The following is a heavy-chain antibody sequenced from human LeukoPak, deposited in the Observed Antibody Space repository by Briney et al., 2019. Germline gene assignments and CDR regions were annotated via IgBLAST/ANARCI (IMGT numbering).Heavy chain of an antibody. CDR2: IYYSGST. CDR1: GGSISSSSYY. V-gene: IGHV4-39*01. Sequence: SETLSLTCTVSGGSISSSSYYWGWIRQPPGKGLEWIGSIYYSGSTYYNPSLKSRVTISVDTSKNQFSLKLSSVTAADTAVYYCARHPTYYYDSSGYLYYFDYWAREPWSPSPQ. CDR3: ARHPTYYYDSSGYLYYFDY. J-gene: IGHJ4*02. D-gene: IGHD3-22*01.